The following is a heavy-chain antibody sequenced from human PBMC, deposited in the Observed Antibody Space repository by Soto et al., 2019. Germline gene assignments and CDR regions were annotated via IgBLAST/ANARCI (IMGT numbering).Heavy chain of an antibody. Sequence: PGGSLRLSCAASGFSIGGYAMNWVRQAPEKGLEWVSAISGSAGTTYYADSVKGRFTVSRDNSKNTLYLQMNGLRANDTAVYYCANYFGPGLGRFDYWGPGTLVTVSS. D-gene: IGHD1-1*01. V-gene: IGHV3-23*01. J-gene: IGHJ4*02. CDR1: GFSIGGYA. CDR2: ISGSAGTT. CDR3: ANYFGPGLGRFDY.